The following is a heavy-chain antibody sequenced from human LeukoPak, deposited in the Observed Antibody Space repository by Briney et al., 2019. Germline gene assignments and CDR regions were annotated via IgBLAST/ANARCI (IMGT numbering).Heavy chain of an antibody. D-gene: IGHD6-13*01. CDR2: IYYSGST. J-gene: IGHJ6*02. CDR1: GGSISSGGYS. V-gene: IGHV4-31*03. Sequence: PSETLSLTCTVSGGSISSGGYSWSWIRQHPGKGLEWIGYIYYSGSTYYNPSLKSRVAISVDTSKNQFSLKLSSVTAADTAVYYCASRRSSSWYYYYYGMDVWGQGTTVTVSS. CDR3: ASRRSSSWYYYYYGMDV.